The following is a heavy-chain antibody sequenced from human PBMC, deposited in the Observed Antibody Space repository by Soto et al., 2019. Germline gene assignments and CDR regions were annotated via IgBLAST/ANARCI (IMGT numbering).Heavy chain of an antibody. V-gene: IGHV3-48*02. CDR3: ARVIWSGHLTSDL. CDR2: ISSSSSTI. J-gene: IGHJ5*02. D-gene: IGHD3-3*01. CDR1: GFTFSSNS. Sequence: QPGGSLRLSCAASGFTFSSNSMNWVRQAPGKGLEWISYISSSSSTIYADSVKGRFTISRDNAKNSLYLQMNSLRDEDTAVYYCARVIWSGHLTSDLWGQGTLVTVSS.